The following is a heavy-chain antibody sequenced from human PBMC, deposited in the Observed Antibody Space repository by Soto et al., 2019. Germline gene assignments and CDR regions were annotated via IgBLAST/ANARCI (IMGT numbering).Heavy chain of an antibody. CDR2: INHSGST. V-gene: IGHV4-34*01. D-gene: IGHD5-12*01. Sequence: PSQLQSVRYAVYEGYFVGYYGSCILKPPGKGLEWIGEINHSGSTNYNPSLKSRVTISVDTSKNQFSLKLSSVTAADTAVYYCARGRLKGGYSGYRYAFDIWGQGTMVTVSS. CDR1: EGYFVGYY. J-gene: IGHJ3*02. CDR3: ARGRLKGGYSGYRYAFDI.